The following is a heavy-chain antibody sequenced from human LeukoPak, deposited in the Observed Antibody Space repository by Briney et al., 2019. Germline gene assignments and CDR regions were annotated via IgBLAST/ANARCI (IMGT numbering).Heavy chain of an antibody. D-gene: IGHD3-22*01. V-gene: IGHV3-48*03. CDR3: ARDGDSSALDAFDI. J-gene: IGHJ3*02. CDR1: GFSFSSYE. Sequence: GGSLRLSCAASGFSFSSYEMNWVRQAPGKGLEWVSYISSSGSIIYYADSVKGRLTISRDNAKNSLSLQMNSLRAEDTAVYYCARDGDSSALDAFDIWGQGTMVTVSS. CDR2: ISSSGSII.